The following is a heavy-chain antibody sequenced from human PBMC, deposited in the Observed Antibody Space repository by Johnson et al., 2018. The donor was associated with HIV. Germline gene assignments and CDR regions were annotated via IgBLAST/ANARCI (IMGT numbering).Heavy chain of an antibody. Sequence: VQLVESGGGVVRPGGSLRLSCAASGFSFDDYGMSWVRQAPGKGLEWVSGISWNGGSADYADSVKGRFTISRDNSKNTLYLQMNSLRAEDTAVYYCATFDAFDIWGQGTMVTVSS. J-gene: IGHJ3*02. CDR2: ISWNGGSA. CDR1: GFSFDDYG. CDR3: ATFDAFDI. V-gene: IGHV3-20*04.